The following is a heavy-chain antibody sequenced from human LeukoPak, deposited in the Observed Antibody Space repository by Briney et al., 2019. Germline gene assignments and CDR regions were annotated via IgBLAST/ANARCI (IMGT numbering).Heavy chain of an antibody. CDR3: AKNGIAAGYFDY. CDR2: ISGDGGST. CDR1: GFTFDDYA. D-gene: IGHD6-13*01. Sequence: GGSLRLSCAASGFTFDDYAMHWVRQAPGKGLEWVSFISGDGGSTYYVDSVKGRFTISRDNSKNSLYLQMNSLRTEDTALYYCAKNGIAAGYFDYWGQRTLVTVSS. J-gene: IGHJ4*02. V-gene: IGHV3-43*02.